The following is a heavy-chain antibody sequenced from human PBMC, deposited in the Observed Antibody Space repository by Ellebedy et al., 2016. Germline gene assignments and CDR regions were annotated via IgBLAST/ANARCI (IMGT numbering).Heavy chain of an antibody. Sequence: SLKISCAASGFTFDDYAMHWVRQAPGKGLEWVSGISWNSGSIGYADSVKGRFTISRDNAKNSLYLQMNSLRAEDTALYYCAKDWGWELLRGVDYWGQGTLVTVSS. CDR1: GFTFDDYA. J-gene: IGHJ4*02. CDR3: AKDWGWELLRGVDY. CDR2: ISWNSGSI. D-gene: IGHD1-26*01. V-gene: IGHV3-9*01.